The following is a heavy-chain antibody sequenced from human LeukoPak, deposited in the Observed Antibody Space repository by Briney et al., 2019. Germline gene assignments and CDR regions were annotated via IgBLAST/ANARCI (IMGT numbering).Heavy chain of an antibody. V-gene: IGHV4-59*12. CDR1: GASITSYY. D-gene: IGHD4-11*01. Sequence: SETLSLTCTVSGASITSYYLSWIRQPPGKGLEWIGYIYYSGSTNYNPSLKSRVSMSVDTSKNQFSLRLNSVTAADTAVYYCARDFLLQSEGLFDYWGQGTLVTVSS. CDR2: IYYSGST. CDR3: ARDFLLQSEGLFDY. J-gene: IGHJ4*02.